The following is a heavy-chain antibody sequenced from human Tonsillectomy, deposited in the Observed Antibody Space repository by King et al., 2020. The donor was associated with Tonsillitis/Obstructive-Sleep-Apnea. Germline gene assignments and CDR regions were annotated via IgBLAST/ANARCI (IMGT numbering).Heavy chain of an antibody. CDR3: AKDRIQQWSYIGSFDY. CDR2: ISGSWTNT. J-gene: IGHJ4*02. Sequence: VQLVESGGGLVQPGGSLRLSCAASRFTFSSYAMSWVRQAPGKGLEWVSGISGSWTNTDYADSVKGRFTISRDNSKNTLFLQMNSLRAEDTAVYYCAKDRIQQWSYIGSFDYWGQGTLVTVSS. V-gene: IGHV3-23*04. CDR1: RFTFSSYA. D-gene: IGHD5-18*01.